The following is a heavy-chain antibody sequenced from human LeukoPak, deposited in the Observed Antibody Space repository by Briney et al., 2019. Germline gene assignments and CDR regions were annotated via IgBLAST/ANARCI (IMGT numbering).Heavy chain of an antibody. CDR2: MYPGDSET. Sequence: PGESLKISCKGSGYSFTSYWIGWVRQMPGKGLEWMGIMYPGDSETRYSPSFQGQVTISVDKSISTAYLQWSSLKASDTALYYCARRSTRDAFDIWGQGTMVTVSS. CDR1: GYSFTSYW. J-gene: IGHJ3*02. V-gene: IGHV5-51*01. D-gene: IGHD2-2*01. CDR3: ARRSTRDAFDI.